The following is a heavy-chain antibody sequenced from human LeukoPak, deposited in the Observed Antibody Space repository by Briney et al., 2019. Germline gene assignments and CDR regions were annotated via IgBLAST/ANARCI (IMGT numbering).Heavy chain of an antibody. Sequence: SGPTLVKPTQTLTLTCTFSGFSLSTSGVGVGWIRQPPGKALEWLALIYWDDDKRYSPSLKSRLTITKDTSKNQVVLTMTNMDPVDTATYYCAHRVGYGDSKHPGDYYYYYMDVWGKGTTVTVSS. J-gene: IGHJ6*03. CDR1: GFSLSTSGVG. D-gene: IGHD4-17*01. CDR3: AHRVGYGDSKHPGDYYYYYMDV. CDR2: IYWDDDK. V-gene: IGHV2-5*02.